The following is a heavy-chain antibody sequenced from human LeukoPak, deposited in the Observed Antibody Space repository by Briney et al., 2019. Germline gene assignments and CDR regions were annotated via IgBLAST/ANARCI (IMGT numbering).Heavy chain of an antibody. D-gene: IGHD3-3*01. CDR2: ISAYNSNT. Sequence: ASVKVSCKASGYTFTSYGITWVRQAPGQGLEWMGWISAYNSNTNYAQKLQGRVTMTTDTSTSTAYMELSSLRSEDTAVYYCARAYDFPDYWGQGTLVTSPQ. CDR3: ARAYDFPDY. V-gene: IGHV1-18*01. CDR1: GYTFTSYG. J-gene: IGHJ4*02.